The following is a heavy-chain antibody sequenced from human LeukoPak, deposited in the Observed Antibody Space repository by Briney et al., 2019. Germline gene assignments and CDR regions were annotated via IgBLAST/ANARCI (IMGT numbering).Heavy chain of an antibody. D-gene: IGHD2-15*01. CDR2: IFYSGST. CDR1: GGSFTSSDYF. CDR3: ARAHCSGGNCYSRYYYYGMDV. Sequence: SETLSPTCTVSGGSGGSFTSSDYFLVWIRQPPGMGLEWIGSIFYSGSTYYSPSLKSRVTLSVDTSKNQFPLRLSSMTAADTAVYYCARAHCSGGNCYSRYYYYGMDVSGQGTTVTVSS. V-gene: IGHV4-39*06. J-gene: IGHJ6*02.